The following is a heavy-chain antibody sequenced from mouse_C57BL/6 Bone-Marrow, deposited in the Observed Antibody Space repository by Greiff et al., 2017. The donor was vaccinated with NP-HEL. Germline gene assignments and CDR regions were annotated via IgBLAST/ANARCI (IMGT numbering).Heavy chain of an antibody. CDR2: IDPETGGT. V-gene: IGHV1-15*01. CDR1: GYTFTDYE. Sequence: QVQLQQPGAELVRPGASVTLSCKASGYTFTDYEMHWVKQTPVHGLEWIGAIDPETGGTAYNQKFKGKAILTADKSSSTAYMELRSLTSEDSAVYYCTRDWDGFDYWGQGTTLTVSS. CDR3: TRDWDGFDY. D-gene: IGHD4-1*01. J-gene: IGHJ2*01.